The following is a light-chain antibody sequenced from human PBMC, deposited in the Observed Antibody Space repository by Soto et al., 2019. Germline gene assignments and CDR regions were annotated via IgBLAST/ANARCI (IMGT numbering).Light chain of an antibody. Sequence: EIVFTHSPATLSLSPVERATLSCRASQSVSSYLAWYQQKPGQAPRLLIYDASNRATGIPARFSGSGSGTDFTLTISSLEPEDFAVYYCQQRSNWPPITFGQGTRLEIK. J-gene: IGKJ5*01. V-gene: IGKV3-11*01. CDR3: QQRSNWPPIT. CDR1: QSVSSY. CDR2: DAS.